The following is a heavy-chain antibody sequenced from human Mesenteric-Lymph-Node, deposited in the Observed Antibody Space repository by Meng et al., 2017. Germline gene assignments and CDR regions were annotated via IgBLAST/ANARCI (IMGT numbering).Heavy chain of an antibody. J-gene: IGHJ3*02. CDR1: GFTFDDYA. CDR3: ARDEVFRGYYDFWSGYYTGAFDI. V-gene: IGHV3-9*01. CDR2: ISWNSGSI. Sequence: SLKISCAASGFTFDDYAMHWVRQAPGKGLEWVSGISWNSGSIGYADSVKGRFTISRDNAKNTLYLQMNSLRAEDTAVYYCARDEVFRGYYDFWSGYYTGAFDIWGQGTMVTVSS. D-gene: IGHD3-3*01.